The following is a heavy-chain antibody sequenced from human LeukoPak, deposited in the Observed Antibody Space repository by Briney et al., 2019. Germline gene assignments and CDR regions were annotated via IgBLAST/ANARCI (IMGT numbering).Heavy chain of an antibody. J-gene: IGHJ4*02. V-gene: IGHV3-53*01. D-gene: IGHD2-2*01. CDR1: GFTVSSDY. Sequence: PGGSLRLSCAASGFTVSSDYMSWVRQAPGKGLEWVSVIYSGGSTYYADSVKGRSTISRDNSKNTLYLQMNSLRAEDTAVYYCTTRFDYWGQGTLVTVSS. CDR3: TTRFDY. CDR2: IYSGGST.